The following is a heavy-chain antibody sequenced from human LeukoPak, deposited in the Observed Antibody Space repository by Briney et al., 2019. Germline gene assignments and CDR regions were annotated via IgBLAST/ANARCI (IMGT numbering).Heavy chain of an antibody. D-gene: IGHD4-11*01. CDR3: AGSREYSWNPHHY. V-gene: IGHV3-74*01. J-gene: IGHJ4*02. CDR2: MNSDGIDT. Sequence: PSETLSLTCTVSGGSISSYYWSWIRQPPGKGLVWVARMNSDGIDTNYADSVKGRFTISRDNAKSTLYMQMDSLTAEDTAVYYCAGSREYSWNPHHYWGQGTLVTVSS. CDR1: GGSISSYY.